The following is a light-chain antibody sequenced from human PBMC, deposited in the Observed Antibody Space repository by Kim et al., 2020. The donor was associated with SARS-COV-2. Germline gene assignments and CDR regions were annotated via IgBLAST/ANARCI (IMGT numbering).Light chain of an antibody. J-gene: IGLJ3*02. CDR3: QVWDSSSDHRDWV. Sequence: SYELTQPPSVSVAPGKTARITCGGNNIGSKSVHXYQQKPGQAPVLVIYYDSDRPSGIPERFSGSNSGNTATLTISRVEAGDEADYYCQVWDSSSDHRDWV. V-gene: IGLV3-21*04. CDR1: NIGSKS. CDR2: YDS.